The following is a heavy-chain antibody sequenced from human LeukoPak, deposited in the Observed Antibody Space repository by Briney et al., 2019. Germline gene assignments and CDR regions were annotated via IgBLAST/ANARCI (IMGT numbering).Heavy chain of an antibody. CDR1: GYTFTSYG. D-gene: IGHD3-10*01. J-gene: IGHJ4*02. CDR2: ISAYNGNT. Sequence: GASVKVSCKASGYTFTSYGISWVRQAPGQGLEWMGWISAYNGNTNYAQKLQGRVTMTTDTSTSTAYMELRSLRSDDTAVYYCARAPKTYYGSGSYFFSYWGRGTLVTVSS. V-gene: IGHV1-18*01. CDR3: ARAPKTYYGSGSYFFSY.